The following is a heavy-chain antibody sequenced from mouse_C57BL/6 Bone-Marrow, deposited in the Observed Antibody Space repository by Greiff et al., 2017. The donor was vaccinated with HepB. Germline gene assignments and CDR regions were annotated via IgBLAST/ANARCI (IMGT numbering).Heavy chain of an antibody. Sequence: EVQLQQSGPELVKPGASVKISCKASGYSFTGYYMNWVKQSPEKSLEWIGEINPSTGGTTYNQKFKAKATLTVDKSSSTAYMQLKILTSEDSAVYYCARPDDGYPAWFAYWGQGTLVTVSA. CDR2: INPSTGGT. V-gene: IGHV1-42*01. D-gene: IGHD2-3*01. CDR3: ARPDDGYPAWFAY. J-gene: IGHJ3*01. CDR1: GYSFTGYY.